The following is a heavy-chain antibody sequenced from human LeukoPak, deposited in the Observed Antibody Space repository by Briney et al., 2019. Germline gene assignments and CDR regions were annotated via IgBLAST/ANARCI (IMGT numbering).Heavy chain of an antibody. D-gene: IGHD3-22*01. J-gene: IGHJ4*02. CDR3: ARERADYYDSSGYYIDY. CDR1: GGSISSSSYL. V-gene: IGHV4-61*01. Sequence: SETLSLTCTVSGGSISSSSYLWGWIRQPPGKGLEWIGYIYNSGSTNYNPSLKSRVTVSVDTSNNQFSLRLSSVTAADTAVYYCARERADYYDSSGYYIDYWGQGTLVTVSS. CDR2: IYNSGST.